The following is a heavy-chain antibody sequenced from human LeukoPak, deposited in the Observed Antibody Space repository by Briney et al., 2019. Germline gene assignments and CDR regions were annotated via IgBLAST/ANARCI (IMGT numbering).Heavy chain of an antibody. Sequence: SETLSLTCTVSGGSISSSSYYWGWIRQPPGKGLEWIGSIYYSGSTYYNPSLKSRATISVDTSRNQFSLKLSSVTAADMAVYYCARHRSPGTGGNYFDYWGQGTLVTVSS. J-gene: IGHJ4*02. CDR1: GGSISSSSYY. CDR3: ARHRSPGTGGNYFDY. V-gene: IGHV4-39*01. CDR2: IYYSGST. D-gene: IGHD3-16*01.